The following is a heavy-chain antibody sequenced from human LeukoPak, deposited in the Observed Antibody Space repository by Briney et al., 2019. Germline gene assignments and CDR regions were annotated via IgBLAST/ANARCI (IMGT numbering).Heavy chain of an antibody. CDR2: INHSGST. V-gene: IGHV4-34*01. J-gene: IGHJ5*02. Sequence: SETLSLTCAVSGYSISSGYYWSWIRQPPGKGLEWIGEINHSGSTNYSPSLKSRVTISVDTSKNQFSLKLSSVTAADTAVYYCARGDPRPRLVRRYNWFDPWGQGTLVTVSS. CDR3: ARGDPRPRLVRRYNWFDP. D-gene: IGHD3-10*01. CDR1: GYSISSGYY.